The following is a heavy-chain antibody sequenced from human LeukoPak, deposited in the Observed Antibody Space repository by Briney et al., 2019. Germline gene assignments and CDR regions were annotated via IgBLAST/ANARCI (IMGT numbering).Heavy chain of an antibody. CDR1: GFTFSDYY. CDR2: ISSSGSTI. Sequence: GGSLTLSCAASGFTFSDYYMSRIRQAPGKELEWVSYISSSGSTIYYADSVKGRFTISRDNAKNSLYLQMNSLRAEDTAVYYCARGGRTVYSNYADWGQGTLVTVSS. CDR3: ARGGRTVYSNYAD. J-gene: IGHJ4*02. D-gene: IGHD4-11*01. V-gene: IGHV3-11*01.